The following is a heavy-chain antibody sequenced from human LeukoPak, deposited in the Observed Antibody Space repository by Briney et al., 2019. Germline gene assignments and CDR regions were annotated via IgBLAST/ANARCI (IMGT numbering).Heavy chain of an antibody. CDR2: IHYSGST. J-gene: IGHJ4*02. Sequence: LRLSCAASGFTFSDYYMSWIRQPPGKGLEWIGYIHYSGSTNYNPSLKSRVTISIDTSKNQFSLKLTSVTAADTALYFCARGYDHKSTYFDNWGQGTLVTVSS. D-gene: IGHD5-12*01. CDR3: ARGYDHKSTYFDN. V-gene: IGHV4-59*01. CDR1: GFTFSDYY.